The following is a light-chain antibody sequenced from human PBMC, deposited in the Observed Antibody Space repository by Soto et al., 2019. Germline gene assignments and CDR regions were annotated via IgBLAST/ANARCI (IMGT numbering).Light chain of an antibody. J-gene: IGLJ3*02. CDR2: EVN. CDR3: TSYAGSNIWV. CDR1: SSDVGAYNY. V-gene: IGLV2-8*01. Sequence: QSALTQPPSASGSPGQSVTISCTGTSSDVGAYNYVSWYQQYPGKAPKLMIYEVNKRPSGVPDRFSGSKSGNTASLTVSGLQAEDEADYYCTSYAGSNIWVFGGGTKLTVL.